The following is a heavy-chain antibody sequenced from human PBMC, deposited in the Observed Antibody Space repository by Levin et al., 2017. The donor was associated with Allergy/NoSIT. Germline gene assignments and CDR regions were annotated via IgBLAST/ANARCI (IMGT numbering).Heavy chain of an antibody. V-gene: IGHV4-34*01. CDR2: VYQTGST. J-gene: IGHJ6*04. CDR3: ARRPHHYGSGPPPGV. D-gene: IGHD3-10*01. Sequence: PSETLSLTCAVYGGSISGYYWSWIRQSPGKGLEWIGEVYQTGSTNYNPSLESRVTISVDTSKNQFSLKMISVTAADTAVYYCARRPHHYGSGPPPGVWGKGTTVTVSS. CDR1: GGSISGYY.